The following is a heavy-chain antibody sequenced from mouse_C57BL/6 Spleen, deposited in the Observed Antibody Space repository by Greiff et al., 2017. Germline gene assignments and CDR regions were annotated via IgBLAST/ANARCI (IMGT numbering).Heavy chain of an antibody. CDR2: IDPSDSYT. D-gene: IGHD1-1*01. J-gene: IGHJ1*03. CDR3: ARRNYYYGSSYGDWYFDV. V-gene: IGHV1-50*01. Sequence: VQLQQPGAELVKPGASVKLSCKASGYTFTSYWMRWVKQRPGQGLEWIGEIDPSDSYTNYNQKFKGKATLTVDTSSSTAYMQLSSLTSEDSAVYYWARRNYYYGSSYGDWYFDVWGTGTTVTVSS. CDR1: GYTFTSYW.